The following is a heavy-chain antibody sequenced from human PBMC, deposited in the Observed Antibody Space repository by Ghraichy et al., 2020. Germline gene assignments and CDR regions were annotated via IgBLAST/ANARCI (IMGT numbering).Heavy chain of an antibody. CDR1: GYTFTSYG. V-gene: IGHV1-18*01. Sequence: ASVKVSCKASGYTFTSYGISWVRQAPGQGLEWMGWISAYNGNTNYAQKLQGRVTMTTDTSTSKAYMELRSLRSDDTAVYYCARQYSSGWYNWFDPWGQGTLVTVSS. D-gene: IGHD6-19*01. CDR2: ISAYNGNT. CDR3: ARQYSSGWYNWFDP. J-gene: IGHJ5*02.